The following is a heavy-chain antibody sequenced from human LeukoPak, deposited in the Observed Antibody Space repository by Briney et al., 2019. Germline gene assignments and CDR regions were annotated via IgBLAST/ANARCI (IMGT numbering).Heavy chain of an antibody. CDR3: ARDFDSGYSGGWYRRNYFDY. D-gene: IGHD6-19*01. J-gene: IGHJ4*02. V-gene: IGHV1-2*02. CDR1: GYTFSGFY. CDR2: INPNSGAT. Sequence: ASVKVSCKASGYTFSGFYIHWVRQAPGQGLEWMGWINPNSGATNFAKKFQGRVTMTRDTSIDTAYMELSRLRSDDPAVYYCARDFDSGYSGGWYRRNYFDYWGQEPLVTVS.